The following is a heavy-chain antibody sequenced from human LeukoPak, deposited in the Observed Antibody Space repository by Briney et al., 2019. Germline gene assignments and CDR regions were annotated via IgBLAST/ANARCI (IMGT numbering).Heavy chain of an antibody. CDR2: IKQGGSEK. D-gene: IGHD2-2*01. J-gene: IGHJ4*02. CDR1: GFTFSSYW. V-gene: IGHV3-7*01. Sequence: GSLRLSCAASGFTFSSYWMSWVRQAPGKGLEWVANIKQGGSEKYYVDSVKGRFTISRDNAKNSLYLQMNSLRAEDTAVYYCARANHQVVPAAPNHIDYWGQGTLVTVSS. CDR3: ARANHQVVPAAPNHIDY.